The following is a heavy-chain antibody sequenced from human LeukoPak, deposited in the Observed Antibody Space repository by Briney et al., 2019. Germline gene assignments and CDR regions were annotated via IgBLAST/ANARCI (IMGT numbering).Heavy chain of an antibody. J-gene: IGHJ4*02. Sequence: PGGSLRLSCAASGFTFSSYSMNWVRQAPGKGLEWVSSVSSSSSYIYYADSVKGRFTISRDNAKNSLYLQMNSLRAEDTAVYYCARVTRNRNYYDSSGYYDYWGQGTLVTVSS. CDR1: GFTFSSYS. D-gene: IGHD3-22*01. CDR3: ARVTRNRNYYDSSGYYDY. V-gene: IGHV3-21*01. CDR2: VSSSSSYI.